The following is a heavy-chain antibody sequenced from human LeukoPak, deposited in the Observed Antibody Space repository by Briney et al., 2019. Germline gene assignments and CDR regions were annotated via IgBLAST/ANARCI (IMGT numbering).Heavy chain of an antibody. CDR1: GYTFTSYA. D-gene: IGHD6-19*01. V-gene: IGHV1-3*02. Sequence: GASVKVSCKAAGYTFTSYALHWVRQAPGQGRAWVGWSNAGNGNTKYSQEFQGRVTITRDTSASTAYMELSSLRSEDMAVYYCARGGHSSGWYLFDYWGQGTLVTVSS. CDR3: ARGGHSSGWYLFDY. J-gene: IGHJ4*02. CDR2: SNAGNGNT.